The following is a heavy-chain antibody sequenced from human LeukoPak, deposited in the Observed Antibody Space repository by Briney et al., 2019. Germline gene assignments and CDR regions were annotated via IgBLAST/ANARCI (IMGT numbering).Heavy chain of an antibody. Sequence: PGGSLRLSCAASGFTFSDYYMSWIRQAPGKGLEWVSYISSSGSTIYYADSVKGRFTISRDNAKNSLYLQMNSLRAEVTAVYYCARDRVRGYSGYDRRFDPWGQGTLVTVPS. CDR2: ISSSGSTI. J-gene: IGHJ5*02. CDR3: ARDRVRGYSGYDRRFDP. D-gene: IGHD5-12*01. CDR1: GFTFSDYY. V-gene: IGHV3-11*01.